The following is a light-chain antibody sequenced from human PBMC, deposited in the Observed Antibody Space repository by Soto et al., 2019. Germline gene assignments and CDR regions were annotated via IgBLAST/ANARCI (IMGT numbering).Light chain of an antibody. CDR1: QSVTNSY. Sequence: EIVLTQSPGTLSLSPGERATLSCRASQSVTNSYLAWYQQKPGQAPRLLIYGASSRATGIPDRFVGSGSGKAFTLTISRLEPEEFAVYYCQQYGSSPRTFGQGTKVEIK. J-gene: IGKJ1*01. CDR2: GAS. CDR3: QQYGSSPRT. V-gene: IGKV3-20*01.